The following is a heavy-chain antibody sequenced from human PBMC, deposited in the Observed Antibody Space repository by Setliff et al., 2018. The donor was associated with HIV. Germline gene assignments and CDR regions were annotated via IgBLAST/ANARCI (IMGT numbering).Heavy chain of an antibody. CDR3: ARDRLYSSGWESAGYYYYYMDV. V-gene: IGHV4-4*07. Sequence: PSETLSLTCTVSGGSISSYYWSWIRQPAGKGLEWIGRIYTSGSTNYNPSLKSRVTMSVDTSKNQFSLKLSSVTAADTAVYYCARDRLYSSGWESAGYYYYYMDVWGKGTTVTVSS. D-gene: IGHD6-19*01. CDR2: IYTSGST. CDR1: GGSISSYY. J-gene: IGHJ6*03.